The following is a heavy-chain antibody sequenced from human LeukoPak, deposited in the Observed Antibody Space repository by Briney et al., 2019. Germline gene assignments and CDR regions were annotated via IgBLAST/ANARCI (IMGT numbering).Heavy chain of an antibody. CDR2: ISGTGGST. CDR3: AKGAYYYGSGSYCFDH. J-gene: IGHJ5*02. CDR1: GLTFSSYA. Sequence: GGSLRLSCAASGLTFSSYAMSWVRQAPGKGLVWVSSISGTGGSTDYADSVKGRFTISRGYSKNTLFLQMNSLRAEDTAVYYCAKGAYYYGSGSYCFDHWGQGTLVTVST. V-gene: IGHV3-23*01. D-gene: IGHD3-10*01.